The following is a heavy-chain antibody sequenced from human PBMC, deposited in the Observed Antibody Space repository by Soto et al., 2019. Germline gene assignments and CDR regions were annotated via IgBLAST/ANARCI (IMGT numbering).Heavy chain of an antibody. D-gene: IGHD5-12*01. CDR1: GFTFSSNY. CDR2: IYSGGST. V-gene: IGHV3-53*01. J-gene: IGHJ5*02. CDR3: ARGPLDIVATPRWFDP. Sequence: PGGSLRLSCAASGFTFSSNYMSWVRQAPGKGLEWVSVIYSGGSTYYADSVKGRFTISRDNSKNTLYLQMNSLRAEDTAVYYCARGPLDIVATPRWFDPWGQGTLVTVSS.